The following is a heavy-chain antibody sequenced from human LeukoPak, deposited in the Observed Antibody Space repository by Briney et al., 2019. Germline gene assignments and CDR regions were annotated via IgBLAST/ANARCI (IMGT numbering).Heavy chain of an antibody. D-gene: IGHD6-19*01. CDR1: GYTFSGYY. Sequence: ASVKVSYKASGYTFSGYYIHWVRQAPGQGLEWMAWINPSNGDTNYAQKFQGRVTMTRDTSINTAYMELTRLVSDDTAVYYCARVGSSGWYVHPTLDYWGQGTLVTVSS. V-gene: IGHV1-2*02. CDR3: ARVGSSGWYVHPTLDY. J-gene: IGHJ4*02. CDR2: INPSNGDT.